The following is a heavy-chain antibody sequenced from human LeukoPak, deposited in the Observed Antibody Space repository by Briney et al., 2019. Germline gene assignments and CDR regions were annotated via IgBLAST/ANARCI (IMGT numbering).Heavy chain of an antibody. CDR1: GFTFSNYV. D-gene: IGHD3-3*01. Sequence: PGGSLRLSCAASGFTFSNYVMSWVRQAPGKGLEWVSLITGGGGSTYYADFVKGRFTISRDNSKNTLYLQMNSLRAEDTAVYYCAKVGGTDYDFWSGYYTRLDYWGQGTLVTVSS. CDR3: AKVGGTDYDFWSGYYTRLDY. J-gene: IGHJ4*02. CDR2: ITGGGGST. V-gene: IGHV3-23*01.